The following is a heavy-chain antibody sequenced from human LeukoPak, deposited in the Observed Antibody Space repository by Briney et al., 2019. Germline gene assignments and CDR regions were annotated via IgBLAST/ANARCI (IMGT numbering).Heavy chain of an antibody. Sequence: ASVKVSCKASGCTFSSYAISWVRQAPGQGLEWMGRIIPILGIANYAQKFQGRVTITADKSTSTAYMELSSLRSEDTAVYYCARSQGSDYDILTGPYYFDYWGQGTLVTVSS. CDR3: ARSQGSDYDILTGPYYFDY. J-gene: IGHJ4*02. CDR1: GCTFSSYA. D-gene: IGHD3-9*01. V-gene: IGHV1-69*04. CDR2: IIPILGIA.